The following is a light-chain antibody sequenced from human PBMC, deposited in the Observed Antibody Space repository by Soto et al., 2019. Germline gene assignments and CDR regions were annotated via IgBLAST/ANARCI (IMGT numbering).Light chain of an antibody. CDR1: QTVSKNY. Sequence: ETVLTQSPGSLPVPLGDRATLSCRASQTVSKNYFAWFRQTPGQAPRLLIYGASTRATGIPARLSGSGSGTEFTLTIRRLEPEDFAVYYCQQYGRSGTFGQGTKVDIK. CDR3: QQYGRSGT. J-gene: IGKJ1*01. CDR2: GAS. V-gene: IGKV3-20*01.